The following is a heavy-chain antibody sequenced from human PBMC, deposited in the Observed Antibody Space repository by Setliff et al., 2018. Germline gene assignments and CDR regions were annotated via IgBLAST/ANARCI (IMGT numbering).Heavy chain of an antibody. CDR3: AKGGTHESDY. D-gene: IGHD3-16*01. J-gene: IGHJ4*02. V-gene: IGHV3-7*03. CDR2: INQDGGGE. CDR1: GCTFSSYW. Sequence: GGSLRLSWAASGCTFSSYWRSWVRQAPGKGLEWVASINQDGGGESYVDSVKGRFTISRDNAKNSLYLKMTSLRVEDTAVYYCAKGGTHESDYWGQGTLVTVSS.